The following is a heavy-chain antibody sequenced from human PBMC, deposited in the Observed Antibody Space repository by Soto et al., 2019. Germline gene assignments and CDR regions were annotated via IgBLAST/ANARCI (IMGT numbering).Heavy chain of an antibody. V-gene: IGHV2-70*11. D-gene: IGHD3-3*01. CDR3: ARTYYFWSGYPGYYLDY. Sequence: ESGPTLVNPTQTLTLTCTFSGFSLSTSGMCVSWIRQPPGKALEWLARIDWDEDKYYSTSLKTRLTISKDTSKNQVVRTMTSMDPVDTATYYCARTYYFWSGYPGYYLDYWGQGALVTVSS. J-gene: IGHJ4*02. CDR1: GFSLSTSGMC. CDR2: IDWDEDK.